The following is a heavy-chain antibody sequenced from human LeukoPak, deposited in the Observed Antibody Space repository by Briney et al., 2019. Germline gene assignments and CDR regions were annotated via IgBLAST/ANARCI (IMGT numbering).Heavy chain of an antibody. V-gene: IGHV4-61*02. Sequence: SETLSLTCTVSGASISSGDYYWNWIRQPAGKGLEWIGRIYASGGTNYNPSLKSRVTISVDTSKNQFSLRLTSVTAADTAMYYCARRGETWGPGTLVTVSS. CDR2: IYASGGT. D-gene: IGHD2-21*01. CDR3: ARRGET. J-gene: IGHJ4*02. CDR1: GASISSGDYY.